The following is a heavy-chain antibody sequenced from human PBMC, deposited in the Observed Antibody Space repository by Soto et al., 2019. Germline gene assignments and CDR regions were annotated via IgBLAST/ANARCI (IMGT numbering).Heavy chain of an antibody. J-gene: IGHJ3*01. Sequence: DVQLVESGGGLIQPGGSLRLSCAASGLTIRGKTYMTWVRQAPGKGLEWLSALYSEDGTFYADSVKGRFTISRDYSKNIVYLPLNSLTTDDTAVYYCASWRAREHALDVWGQGTVVTVSS. CDR1: GLTIRGKTY. CDR3: ASWRAREHALDV. D-gene: IGHD1-26*01. CDR2: LYSEDGT. V-gene: IGHV3-53*01.